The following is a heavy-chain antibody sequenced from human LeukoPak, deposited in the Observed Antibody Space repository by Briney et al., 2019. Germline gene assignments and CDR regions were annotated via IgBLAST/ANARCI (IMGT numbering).Heavy chain of an antibody. CDR1: GGSFSGYY. J-gene: IGHJ3*02. CDR2: INHSGST. D-gene: IGHD3-22*01. CDR3: ARTHSSGSHYDAFDI. Sequence: PSETLSLTCAVYGGSFSGYYWSWIRQPPGKGLEWIGEINHSGSTNYNPSLKSRVTISVDTSKNQFSLKLSSVTAADTAVYYCARTHSSGSHYDAFDIWGQGTMVTVSS. V-gene: IGHV4-34*01.